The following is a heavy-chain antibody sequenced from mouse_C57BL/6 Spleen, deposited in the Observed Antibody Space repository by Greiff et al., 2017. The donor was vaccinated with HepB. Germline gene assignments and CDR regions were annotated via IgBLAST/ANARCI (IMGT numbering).Heavy chain of an antibody. Sequence: QVQLQQSGAELVRPGASVTLSCKASGYTFTDYEMHWVKQTPVHGLEWIGAIDPETGGTAYNQKFKGKAILTADKSSSTAYMELRSLTSEDSAVYYCTRAYYYGSGWYFDVWGTGTTVTVSS. V-gene: IGHV1-15*01. CDR1: GYTFTDYE. CDR2: IDPETGGT. D-gene: IGHD1-1*01. J-gene: IGHJ1*03. CDR3: TRAYYYGSGWYFDV.